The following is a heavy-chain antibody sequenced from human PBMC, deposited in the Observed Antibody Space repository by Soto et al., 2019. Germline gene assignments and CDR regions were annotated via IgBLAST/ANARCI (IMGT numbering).Heavy chain of an antibody. D-gene: IGHD4-4*01. Sequence: ASVKVSCKASGYTFTSYGISWVRQAPGQGLEWMGWISAYNGNTNYAQKLQGRVTMTTDTSTSTAYMELRSLRSDDTAVYYGAREFPMTTGTTGDYYGDGMDVWGQGTTVTVSS. J-gene: IGHJ6*02. CDR1: GYTFTSYG. V-gene: IGHV1-18*01. CDR2: ISAYNGNT. CDR3: AREFPMTTGTTGDYYGDGMDV.